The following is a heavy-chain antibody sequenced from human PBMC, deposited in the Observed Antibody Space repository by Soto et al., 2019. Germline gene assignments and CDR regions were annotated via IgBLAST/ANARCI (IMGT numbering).Heavy chain of an antibody. Sequence: EVQLVDSGGGLVQPGGSLILSCAASGFIFSNYVMSWVRQAPGKGLEWVSSISDYGGTSYYADSVKGRFTISRDNSKNTLYLQMNSLRAEDTAIYYCAKRPRALLTFDYWGQGTLVTVSS. V-gene: IGHV3-23*04. CDR1: GFIFSNYV. J-gene: IGHJ4*02. CDR3: AKRPRALLTFDY. CDR2: ISDYGGTS.